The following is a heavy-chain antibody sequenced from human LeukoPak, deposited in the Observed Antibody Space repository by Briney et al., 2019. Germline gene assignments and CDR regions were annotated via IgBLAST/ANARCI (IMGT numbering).Heavy chain of an antibody. V-gene: IGHV4-39*01. CDR3: ARHGVCGGFDS. J-gene: IGHJ4*02. CDR2: IDYSGST. CDR1: GGSISSSSYY. Sequence: SETLSLTCTVSGGSISSSSYYWGWIRQPPGKGLEWIGSIDYSGSTYYNTSLKSRVTISVDTSNNQFSLKVSSVTAADPSVFYCARHGVCGGFDSWGQGAIVSVSS. D-gene: IGHD3-10*02.